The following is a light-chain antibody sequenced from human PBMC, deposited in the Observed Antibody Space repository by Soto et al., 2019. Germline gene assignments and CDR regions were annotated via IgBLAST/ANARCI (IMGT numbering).Light chain of an antibody. CDR2: DTS. CDR1: HSVSSY. V-gene: IGKV3-11*01. Sequence: EIVLTQSPATLSLSPGERATLSCRASHSVSSYLAWYQQKPGQAPRLLIYDTSKRATGIPARFSGSGSGTGSTFTLTISSLQPEDFAVYYCQQRSNWPTFGGGTKVQIK. J-gene: IGKJ4*01. CDR3: QQRSNWPT.